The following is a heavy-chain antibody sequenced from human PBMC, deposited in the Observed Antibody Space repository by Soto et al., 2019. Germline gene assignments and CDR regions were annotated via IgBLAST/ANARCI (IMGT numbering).Heavy chain of an antibody. CDR2: TYHSGST. CDR3: ARDKITGLFDY. J-gene: IGHJ4*02. Sequence: SSETLSLTCDVAGDTISTGGYTWAWIRQPPGKALEWIGHTYHSGSTNYNPSLKSRVTISVDTSKNQFSLKLTSVTAADTAVYYCARDKITGLFDYWGQGTLVTVSS. CDR1: GDTISTGGYT. D-gene: IGHD2-8*02. V-gene: IGHV4-30-2*01.